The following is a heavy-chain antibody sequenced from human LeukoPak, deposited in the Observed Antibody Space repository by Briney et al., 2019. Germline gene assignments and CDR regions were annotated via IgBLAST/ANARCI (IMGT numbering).Heavy chain of an antibody. CDR3: ARAVVVVTASPPFRYRWFDP. V-gene: IGHV1-3*04. CDR2: IDTGNGNT. Sequence: ASVKVSCKASGYTFTSHVMHWVRQAPGHRLEWMGWIDTGNGNTKYSQKFQGRVTITRDTSTSTAYMELRSLRSDDTAVYYCARAVVVVTASPPFRYRWFDPWGQGTLVTVSS. J-gene: IGHJ5*02. CDR1: GYTFTSHV. D-gene: IGHD2-21*02.